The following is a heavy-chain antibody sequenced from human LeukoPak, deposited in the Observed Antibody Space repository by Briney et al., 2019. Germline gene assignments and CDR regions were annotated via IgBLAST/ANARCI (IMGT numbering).Heavy chain of an antibody. CDR3: AKEHKGSGYSSGDRKFNWFDP. CDR2: INHSGST. Sequence: PSETLSLTCAVYGGSFSGYYWSWIRQPPGKGLEWIGEINHSGSTNYNPSLKSRVTISVDTSKNQFSLKLSSVTAADTAVYYCAKEHKGSGYSSGDRKFNWFDPWGQGTLVTVSS. V-gene: IGHV4-34*01. J-gene: IGHJ5*02. D-gene: IGHD6-19*01. CDR1: GGSFSGYY.